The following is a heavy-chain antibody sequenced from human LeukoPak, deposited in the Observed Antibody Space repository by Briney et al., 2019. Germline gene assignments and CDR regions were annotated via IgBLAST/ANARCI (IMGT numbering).Heavy chain of an antibody. CDR1: GFTLNSYS. CDR3: AYSYGPYYYDY. V-gene: IGHV3-48*01. D-gene: IGHD5-18*01. CDR2: ITSSSTNI. J-gene: IGHJ4*02. Sequence: PGGSLRLSCAASGFTLNSYSMNWVRQAPGKGLEWVSYITSSSTNIYYADSVKGRFTISRDNAKNSLYLQMNSLRAEDTAVYYCAYSYGPYYYDYWGQGTLVTVSS.